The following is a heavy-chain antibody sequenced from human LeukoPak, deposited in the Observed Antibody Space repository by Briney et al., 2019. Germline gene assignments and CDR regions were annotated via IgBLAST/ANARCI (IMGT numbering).Heavy chain of an antibody. V-gene: IGHV4-4*07. CDR2: IYTSGGT. J-gene: IGHJ4*02. CDR3: ARAAEYTSGWYLFDY. D-gene: IGHD6-19*01. CDR1: GSSISNYY. Sequence: SETLSLTCTVSGSSISNYYWTWIRQPAGKGLEWIGRIYTSGGTNYNPSLKTRVTMSVDTPKNQVSLKLSSVTAADTAMYYCARAAEYTSGWYLFDYWGQGILVTVSA.